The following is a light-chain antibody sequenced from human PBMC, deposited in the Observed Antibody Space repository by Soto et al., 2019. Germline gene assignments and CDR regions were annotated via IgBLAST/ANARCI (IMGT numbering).Light chain of an antibody. CDR1: QSLSSNY. V-gene: IGKV3-20*01. CDR2: GAS. J-gene: IGKJ2*01. CDR3: QQYGSSPST. Sequence: EIVLTQSPGTLSLSPGERATLSCRASQSLSSNYLAWYQQKPGQAPRLLIFGASSRATGIPDRFSGSGSGTDLTLTISRLEPEDFAVYYCQQYGSSPSTFGQGTKLEIK.